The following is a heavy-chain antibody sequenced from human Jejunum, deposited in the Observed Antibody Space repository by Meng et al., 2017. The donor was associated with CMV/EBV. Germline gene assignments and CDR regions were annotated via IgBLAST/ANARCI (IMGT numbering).Heavy chain of an antibody. CDR3: ARGFLNGYQPFDY. CDR2: IIAIFKTP. J-gene: IGHJ4*02. Sequence: QVQLLQVGAGVKEPGSSMKGSCKSSGGSVNNYAFNWVRQAPGQGLEWMGGIIAIFKTPNYAQKFQGRLTITADESTGTSYMELTSLTSEDTAVYYCARGFLNGYQPFDYWGQGTLVTVSS. V-gene: IGHV1-69*12. CDR1: GGSVNNYA. D-gene: IGHD5-24*01.